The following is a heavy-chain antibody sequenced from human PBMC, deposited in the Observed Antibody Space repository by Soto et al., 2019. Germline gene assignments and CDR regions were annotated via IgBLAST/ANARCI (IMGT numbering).Heavy chain of an antibody. CDR3: ARHYQDYVWGSYRHDAFDI. Sequence: SETLSLTCTFSGCSISSYYWSWIRQPPGKGLEWIGYIYYSGSTNYNPSLKSRVTISVDTSKNQFSLKLSSVTAADTAVYYCARHYQDYVWGSYRHDAFDIWGQGTMVTVSS. V-gene: IGHV4-59*08. J-gene: IGHJ3*02. D-gene: IGHD3-16*02. CDR2: IYYSGST. CDR1: GCSISSYY.